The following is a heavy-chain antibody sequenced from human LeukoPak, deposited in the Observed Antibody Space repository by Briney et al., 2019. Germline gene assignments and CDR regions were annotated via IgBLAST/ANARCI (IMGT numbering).Heavy chain of an antibody. J-gene: IGHJ4*02. D-gene: IGHD4-23*01. CDR3: ARDRDYGGNLDY. Sequence: SQTLSLTCTVSGGSISSGGYYWNWIRQPPGKGLEWIGYIYHTGSTYYNPSLKSRVTISVDRSKNQFSLKLSSVTAADTAVYYCARDRDYGGNLDYWGQGTLVTVSS. CDR1: GGSISSGGYY. CDR2: IYHTGST. V-gene: IGHV4-30-2*01.